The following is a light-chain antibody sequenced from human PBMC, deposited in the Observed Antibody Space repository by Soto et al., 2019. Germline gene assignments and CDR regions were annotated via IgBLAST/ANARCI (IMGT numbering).Light chain of an antibody. CDR3: QQSFGSPPT. J-gene: IGKJ2*01. CDR2: GVS. V-gene: IGKV1-39*01. CDR1: QSVATF. Sequence: DIQMTQSPSSLSASVGDRVTISCRASQSVATFLNRYQHRPGKAPRLLIYGVSTLQSGVPSRFSGGGYVTDFTLTITSLQPEDFATYICQQSFGSPPTFGQGTKVEIK.